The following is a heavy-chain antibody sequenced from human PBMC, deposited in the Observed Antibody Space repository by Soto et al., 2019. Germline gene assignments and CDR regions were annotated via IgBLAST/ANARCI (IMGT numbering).Heavy chain of an antibody. D-gene: IGHD5-12*01. Sequence: GESLKISCKGSRYSFTDYWIHWVRRLPGKGLEWMGTIKPGDSDTRYSPSFQGQVTISADKSISTAYLQWSSLKASDTAMYYCARQVATIYYYYGMDVWGHGTTVTVSS. CDR3: ARQVATIYYYYGMDV. V-gene: IGHV5-51*01. CDR1: RYSFTDYW. J-gene: IGHJ6*02. CDR2: IKPGDSDT.